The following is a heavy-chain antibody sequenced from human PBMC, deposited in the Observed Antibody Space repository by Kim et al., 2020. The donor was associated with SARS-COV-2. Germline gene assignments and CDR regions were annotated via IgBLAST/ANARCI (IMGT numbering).Heavy chain of an antibody. Sequence: YAQKFQGRGTITADKSTSTAYMELSSLRSEDTAVYYCARDYYDSSGHFDYWGQGTLVTVSS. J-gene: IGHJ4*02. CDR3: ARDYYDSSGHFDY. D-gene: IGHD3-22*01. V-gene: IGHV1-69*04.